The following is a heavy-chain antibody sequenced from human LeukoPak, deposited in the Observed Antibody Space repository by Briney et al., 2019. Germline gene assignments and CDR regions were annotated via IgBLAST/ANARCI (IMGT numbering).Heavy chain of an antibody. J-gene: IGHJ4*02. CDR1: GFTFSSYA. CDR3: ARDIGIAVAAPSY. D-gene: IGHD6-19*01. Sequence: GRSLRLSCAASGFTFSSYAMHWVRQAPGEGLEWVAVISYDGSNKYYADSVKGRFTISRDNSKNTLYLQMNSLRAEDTAVYYCARDIGIAVAAPSYWGQGTLVTVSS. V-gene: IGHV3-30*04. CDR2: ISYDGSNK.